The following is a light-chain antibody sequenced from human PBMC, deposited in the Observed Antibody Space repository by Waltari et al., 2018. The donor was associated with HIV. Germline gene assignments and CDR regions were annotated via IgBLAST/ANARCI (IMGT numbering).Light chain of an antibody. V-gene: IGLV3-1*01. CDR2: QDF. J-gene: IGLJ2*01. CDR1: RLGDKY. Sequence: SYELTQPPSVSVSPGQTASITCSGDRLGDKYVSWYQQKPGQSPVLVISQDFRRPSGIPERVSGSNSGNTATLTSSGTQAMDEADYYCQAWDSSTTSAVFGGGTKLTVL. CDR3: QAWDSSTTSAV.